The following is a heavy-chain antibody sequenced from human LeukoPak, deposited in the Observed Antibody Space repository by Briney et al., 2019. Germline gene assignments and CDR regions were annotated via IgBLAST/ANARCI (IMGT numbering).Heavy chain of an antibody. D-gene: IGHD3-22*01. V-gene: IGHV4-4*02. CDR3: ARWGSGFFDF. Sequence: SETLCLTCAVSGGSISSSNWWSWVRQSPGKGLQWIGEIYHSGGTNYNPSLKSRVTVSVDKSNNQFSLKLSSVTAADTAVYYCARWGSGFFDFWGQGSLVTVSS. J-gene: IGHJ4*02. CDR1: GGSISSSNW. CDR2: IYHSGGT.